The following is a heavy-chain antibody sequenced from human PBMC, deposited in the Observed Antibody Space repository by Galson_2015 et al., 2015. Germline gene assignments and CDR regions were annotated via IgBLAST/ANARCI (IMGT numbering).Heavy chain of an antibody. Sequence: SVKVSCKASGYTFTSYAMNWVRQAPGQGLEWMGWISTNTGNPTYAQGFTGRFVFSLDTSVSTAYLQISSLKAEDTAVYYCARDGDGDPTGQYFQHWGQGTLVTVSS. CDR2: ISTNTGNP. D-gene: IGHD4-17*01. CDR1: GYTFTSYA. J-gene: IGHJ1*01. CDR3: ARDGDGDPTGQYFQH. V-gene: IGHV7-4-1*02.